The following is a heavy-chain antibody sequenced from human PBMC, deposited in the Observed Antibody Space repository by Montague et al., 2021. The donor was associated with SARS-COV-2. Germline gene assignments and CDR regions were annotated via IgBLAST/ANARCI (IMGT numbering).Heavy chain of an antibody. CDR1: GDSITTYY. CDR2: IYYTAGA. V-gene: IGHV4-59*01. D-gene: IGHD3-10*01. J-gene: IGHJ5*02. Sequence: SETLSLTCTVSGDSITTYYWSWIRQPPGKRLEWIGYIYYTAGAKYNPSLRSRATISLDTSKNQFSLNMGSVTAADTAVYFCARDLVRGGFDPWGQGTLVTVSS. CDR3: ARDLVRGGFDP.